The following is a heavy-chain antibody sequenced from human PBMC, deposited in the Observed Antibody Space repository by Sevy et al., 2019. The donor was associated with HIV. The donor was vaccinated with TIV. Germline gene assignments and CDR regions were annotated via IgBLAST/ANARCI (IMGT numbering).Heavy chain of an antibody. Sequence: SQTLSLTCAVYGGSFSGYYWTWIRQPPGKGLEWIAEINHRGSTNYNPSLKSRVTISIDTSKNQFSLNLRSVTAADTAVYYCARGRVAAPTLTTVFGVADGTYFDYWGQGTLVTVSS. CDR2: INHRGST. CDR3: ARGRVAAPTLTTVFGVADGTYFDY. J-gene: IGHJ4*02. CDR1: GGSFSGYY. D-gene: IGHD3-3*01. V-gene: IGHV4-34*01.